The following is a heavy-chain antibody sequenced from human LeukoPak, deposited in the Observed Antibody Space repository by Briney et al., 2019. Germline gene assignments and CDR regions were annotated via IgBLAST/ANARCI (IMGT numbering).Heavy chain of an antibody. CDR1: GFTFSSYA. V-gene: IGHV3-23*01. CDR3: ARVRGGDMQQPYY. CDR2: ISGSGGST. J-gene: IGHJ4*02. Sequence: GGSLRLSCAASGFTFSSYAMSWVRQAPGKGLEWVSAISGSGGSTYYADSVKGRFTISRDNSKNTLYLQMNSLRAEDTAVYYCARVRGGDMQQPYYWGQGTLVTVSS. D-gene: IGHD6-13*01.